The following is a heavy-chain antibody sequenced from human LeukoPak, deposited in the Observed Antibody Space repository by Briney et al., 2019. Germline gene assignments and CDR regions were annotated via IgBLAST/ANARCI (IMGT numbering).Heavy chain of an antibody. CDR2: IYSGGST. V-gene: IGHV3-66*01. Sequence: PGGSLRLSCAASGFSVSSNYMSWVRQAPGGGLEWVSVIYSGGSTYDADSVKGRFTISRDNSKNTLFLQMDSLRAEDTAVYYCARGYCSGGSCYADNWFDPWGQGTLVTVSS. CDR1: GFSVSSNY. J-gene: IGHJ5*02. D-gene: IGHD2-15*01. CDR3: ARGYCSGGSCYADNWFDP.